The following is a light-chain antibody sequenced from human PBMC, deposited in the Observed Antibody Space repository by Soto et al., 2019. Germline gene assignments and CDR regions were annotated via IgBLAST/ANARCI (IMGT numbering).Light chain of an antibody. V-gene: IGLV2-8*01. Sequence: QSALTQPPSASGSPGQSVTISCTGTSSDIGGYDYVSWYQQHPGKAPKLIIYEVNKRPSGVPDRFSGSKSGNTASLTVSGLQAEDEADYYCSSYAGSNNLVFAGGTKLPS. CDR2: EVN. J-gene: IGLJ3*02. CDR3: SSYAGSNNLV. CDR1: SSDIGGYDY.